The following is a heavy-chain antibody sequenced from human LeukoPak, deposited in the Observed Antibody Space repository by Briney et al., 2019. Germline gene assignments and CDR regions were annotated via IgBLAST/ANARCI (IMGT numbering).Heavy chain of an antibody. D-gene: IGHD3-16*01. CDR3: ASPRGTYIDY. V-gene: IGHV4-38-2*01. J-gene: IGHJ4*02. CDR2: IFHTGSA. CDR1: GYSISTGYF. Sequence: PSETLSLTCAVSGYSISTGYFWGWIRQSPGQGLEWIGSIFHTGSASYNPSLKSRATLSVDTSKNEFSLKLTFVSAADTAIYYCASPRGTYIDYWGQGTLVIVSS.